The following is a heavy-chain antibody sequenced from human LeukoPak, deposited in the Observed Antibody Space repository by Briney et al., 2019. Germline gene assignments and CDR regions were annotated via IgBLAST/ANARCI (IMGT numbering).Heavy chain of an antibody. J-gene: IGHJ4*02. Sequence: GGSLRLSCEASGFTFNTYSMNWARQAPGKGLKWVSSIDSSGGYMFYADSVKGRFIISRDSAKDSLYLQMNSLRVEGTAVYYCLRGDRRDYWGQGTLVTVSS. V-gene: IGHV3-21*06. CDR3: LRGDRRDY. CDR2: IDSSGGYM. CDR1: GFTFNTYS.